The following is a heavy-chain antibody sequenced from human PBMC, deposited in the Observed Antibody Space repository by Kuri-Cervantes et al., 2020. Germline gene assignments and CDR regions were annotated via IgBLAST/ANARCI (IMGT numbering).Heavy chain of an antibody. CDR3: AREDCSSTSCYFDY. CDR1: GFTFSSYA. Sequence: GGSLRLSCAASGFTFSSYAMSWVRQAPGKGLEWVSAISGSGGSTYYADSVKGRFAISRDNAKNSLYLQMNSLRAEDTAVYYCAREDCSSTSCYFDYWGKGTTVTVSS. D-gene: IGHD2-2*01. CDR2: ISGSGGST. V-gene: IGHV3-23*01. J-gene: IGHJ4*03.